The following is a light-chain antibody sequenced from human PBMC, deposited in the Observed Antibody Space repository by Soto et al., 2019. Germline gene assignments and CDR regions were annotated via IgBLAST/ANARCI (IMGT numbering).Light chain of an antibody. Sequence: EIVLTQSPGTLSLSPGERATLSCRASQSVSSNFLSWYQQKPGQAPRLLIYGASSRATGIPDRFSGSGSGTDFTLNISRLEPEDFAVYYCQQYGSSPTFGGGTKVEIK. CDR1: QSVSSNF. J-gene: IGKJ4*01. CDR2: GAS. CDR3: QQYGSSPT. V-gene: IGKV3-20*01.